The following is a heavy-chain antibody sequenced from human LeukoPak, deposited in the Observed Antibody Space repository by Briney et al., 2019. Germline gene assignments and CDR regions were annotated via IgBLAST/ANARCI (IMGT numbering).Heavy chain of an antibody. CDR3: ARDRAVAGKGSWFDP. D-gene: IGHD6-19*01. Sequence: ASVKVSCKASGYTFTGYYMHWVRQAPGQGLEWMGWINPNSGGTNYAQKFQGRVTMTRDTSISTAYMELSSLRSEDTAVYYCARDRAVAGKGSWFDPWGQGTLVTVSS. J-gene: IGHJ5*02. CDR1: GYTFTGYY. V-gene: IGHV1-2*02. CDR2: INPNSGGT.